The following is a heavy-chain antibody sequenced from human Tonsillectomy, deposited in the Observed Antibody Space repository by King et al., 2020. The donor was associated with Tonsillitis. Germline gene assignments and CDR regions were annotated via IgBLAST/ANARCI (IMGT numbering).Heavy chain of an antibody. CDR1: GGTFSSYA. J-gene: IGHJ4*02. Sequence: QLVQSGAEVKMPGSSVKVSCKASGGTFSSYAISWVRQAPGQGLEWMGRIIPILGIANYAQKFQGRVTITADKSTSTAYMELSSLRSEDTAVYYCARSYGSGSYLFWYWGQGTLVTVSS. CDR3: ARSYGSGSYLFWY. V-gene: IGHV1-69*04. CDR2: IIPILGIA. D-gene: IGHD3-10*01.